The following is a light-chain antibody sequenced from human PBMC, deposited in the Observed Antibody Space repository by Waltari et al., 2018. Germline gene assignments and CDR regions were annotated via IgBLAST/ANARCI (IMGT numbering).Light chain of an antibody. CDR2: DKN. V-gene: IGLV3-19*01. CDR3: HSRDGSGVGGS. J-gene: IGLJ2*01. Sequence: SSELTQDPAVSVAMGQTVRITCQGDSLRGYYASWYQQRPGQAPILVMYDKNNRPSGVPDRFSGSSSDDAASLTITGAQAEDEGSYYCHSRDGSGVGGSFGGGTKLTVL. CDR1: SLRGYY.